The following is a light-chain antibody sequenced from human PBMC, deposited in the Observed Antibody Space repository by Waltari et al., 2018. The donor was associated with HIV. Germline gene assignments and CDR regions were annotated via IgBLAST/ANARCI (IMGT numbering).Light chain of an antibody. CDR1: SSDVGGYNY. J-gene: IGLJ3*02. V-gene: IGLV2-11*01. CDR3: CSYADNYTWV. Sequence: QSALTQPRSMSGSPGQSVTISCTGTSSDVGGYNYVSWYQQHPGKAPKLMIFDVNTRPSGVPARFSGSKSGNTASLTISGLQAEDEADYYCCSYADNYTWVFGGGTKLTVL. CDR2: DVN.